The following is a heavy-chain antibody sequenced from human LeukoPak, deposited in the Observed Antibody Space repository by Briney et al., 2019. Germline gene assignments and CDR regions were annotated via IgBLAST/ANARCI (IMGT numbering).Heavy chain of an antibody. D-gene: IGHD3-3*01. CDR3: ARTYSYWSGYPTLGY. CDR1: GYTFTSYD. CDR2: MNPNSGNT. J-gene: IGHJ4*02. Sequence: ASVKVSCKASGYTFTSYDINWVRQATGQGLEWMGWMNPNSGNTGYAQKFQGRVTTTRNTSISTAYMELSSLRSEDTAVYYCARTYSYWSGYPTLGYWGQGTLVTVSS. V-gene: IGHV1-8*03.